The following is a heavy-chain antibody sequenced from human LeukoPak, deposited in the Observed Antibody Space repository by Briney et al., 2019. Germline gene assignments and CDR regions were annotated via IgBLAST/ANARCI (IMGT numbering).Heavy chain of an antibody. D-gene: IGHD1-26*01. CDR3: VKDYGGSYYGMDYFDY. CDR2: ISSNGGST. V-gene: IGHV3-64D*09. CDR1: GFTFSSYA. J-gene: IGHJ4*02. Sequence: PGGSLRLSCSASGFTFSSYAMHWVRQAPGKGLEYVSAISSNGGSTYYADSVKGRFTISRDNSKNTLYLQMSRLRAEDTAVYYCVKDYGGSYYGMDYFDYWGQGTLVTVSS.